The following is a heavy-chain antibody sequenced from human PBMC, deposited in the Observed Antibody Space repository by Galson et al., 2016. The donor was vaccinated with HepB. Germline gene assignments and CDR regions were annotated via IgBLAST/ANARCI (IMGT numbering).Heavy chain of an antibody. CDR2: IWHDGSKR. Sequence: SLRLSCAASGFTFSRYGMHWVRQAPGKGLEWVAVIWHDGSKRYYGDSVRGRFTISRDNSENTLYLQMNSLRAEDTAVYYCARYDHGEDRSDYWGQGTLVTVSS. J-gene: IGHJ4*02. V-gene: IGHV3-33*01. D-gene: IGHD4-17*01. CDR3: ARYDHGEDRSDY. CDR1: GFTFSRYG.